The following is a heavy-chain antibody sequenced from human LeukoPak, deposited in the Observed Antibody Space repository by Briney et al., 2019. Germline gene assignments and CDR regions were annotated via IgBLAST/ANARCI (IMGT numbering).Heavy chain of an antibody. Sequence: GGSLRLSCAASGFTVSSNYMSWVRQAPGKGLEWVSAISGSGGSTYYADSVKGRFTISRDNSKNTLYLQMNSLRAEDTAVYYCAKEFIAAAGTNFDYWGQGTLVTVSS. CDR1: GFTVSSNY. CDR3: AKEFIAAAGTNFDY. CDR2: ISGSGGST. D-gene: IGHD6-13*01. J-gene: IGHJ4*02. V-gene: IGHV3-23*01.